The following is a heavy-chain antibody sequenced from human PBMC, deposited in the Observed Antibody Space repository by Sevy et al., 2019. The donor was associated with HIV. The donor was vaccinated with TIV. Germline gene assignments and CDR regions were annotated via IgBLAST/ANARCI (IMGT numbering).Heavy chain of an antibody. V-gene: IGHV3-15*01. CDR1: GFTFSDAW. Sequence: GGSLRLSCTTSGFTFSDAWMNWVRQAPGKGLEWVARIKSKTDSGTRDFAAPVKGGFSISRDDSKNTVYLQMTSLKDEDTGVYFCACGIGTSDFDYWGQGTLVTVSS. CDR3: ACGIGTSDFDY. CDR2: IKSKTDSGTR. D-gene: IGHD1-1*01. J-gene: IGHJ4*02.